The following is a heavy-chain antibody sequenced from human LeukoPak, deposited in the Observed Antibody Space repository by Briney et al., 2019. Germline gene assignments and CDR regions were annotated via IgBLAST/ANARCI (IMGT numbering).Heavy chain of an antibody. J-gene: IGHJ5*02. D-gene: IGHD1-7*01. CDR1: GASISSYY. V-gene: IGHV4-4*07. CDR3: ARDSGTTGEVKFDP. CDR2: IYVTGST. Sequence: SETLSLTCTVSGASISSYYWSWIRQPAGKALEWIGRIYVTGSTTYNPSLESRVTMSLDTSKNHFSLKLRSVTAADTAVYYCARDSGTTGEVKFDPWGQGTLVTVS.